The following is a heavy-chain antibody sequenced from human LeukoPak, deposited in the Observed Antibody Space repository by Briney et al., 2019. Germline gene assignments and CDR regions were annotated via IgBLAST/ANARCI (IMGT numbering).Heavy chain of an antibody. Sequence: SETLSLTCTVSGGSVSSSSYYWGWLRQPPGKGLEWIGSISYSGTNYNNPSLKSRVSILIDTSKNQFSVKLTSVTAADTAMYYCASLGTLRSWGQGTLVTVSS. CDR2: ISYSGTN. CDR1: GGSVSSSSYY. CDR3: ASLGTLRS. J-gene: IGHJ5*02. D-gene: IGHD7-27*01. V-gene: IGHV4-39*01.